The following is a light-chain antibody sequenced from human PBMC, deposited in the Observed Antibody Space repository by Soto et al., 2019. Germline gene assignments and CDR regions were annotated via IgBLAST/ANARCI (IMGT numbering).Light chain of an antibody. Sequence: EILFTHFSGTLSLSPGERTTLSCRASQSVSSNLAWYQQKPGQAPRLLIYDASNRATGIPARFSGSGSGTDFTLTISSLEPEDFAVYYCQQRSNWPTFGGGTKVDIK. CDR1: QSVSSN. V-gene: IGKV3-11*01. J-gene: IGKJ4*01. CDR2: DAS. CDR3: QQRSNWPT.